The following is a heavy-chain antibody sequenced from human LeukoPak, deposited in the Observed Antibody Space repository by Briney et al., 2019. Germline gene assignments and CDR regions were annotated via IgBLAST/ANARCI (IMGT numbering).Heavy chain of an antibody. Sequence: SETLSLTCTVSGGSVSSGSYYWSWIRQPPGKGLEWIGYTYYSGSTNYNPSLKSRVTISVDTSKNQFSLKLSSVTAADTAVYYCARGSSGYYYQVDYWGQGTLVTVSS. V-gene: IGHV4-61*01. D-gene: IGHD3-22*01. CDR2: TYYSGST. CDR1: GGSVSSGSYY. J-gene: IGHJ4*02. CDR3: ARGSSGYYYQVDY.